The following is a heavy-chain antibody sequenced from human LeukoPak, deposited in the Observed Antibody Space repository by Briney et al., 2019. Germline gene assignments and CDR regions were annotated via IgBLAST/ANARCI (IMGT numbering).Heavy chain of an antibody. Sequence: GGSLRLSCAVSGFTFSSYWMSWVRQAPGKGLEWVANIKQEGSEKTYVDSVKGRFTISRDNAQNSLYLQMNSLRAEDTAVYYCARVYSSTSGKNAFDIWGQGTMVAVSS. CDR1: GFTFSSYW. J-gene: IGHJ3*02. D-gene: IGHD6-6*01. V-gene: IGHV3-7*03. CDR2: IKQEGSEK. CDR3: ARVYSSTSGKNAFDI.